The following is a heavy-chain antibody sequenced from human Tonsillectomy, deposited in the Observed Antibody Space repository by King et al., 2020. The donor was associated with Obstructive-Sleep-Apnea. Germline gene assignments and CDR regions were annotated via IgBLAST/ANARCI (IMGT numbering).Heavy chain of an antibody. V-gene: IGHV3-30*02. D-gene: IGHD2-2*01. J-gene: IGHJ3*02. CDR1: GFTFSSYG. CDR2: IRFDGGNK. CDR3: AKDRGDHLLSNDAFDI. Sequence: VQLVESGGGVVQPGGSLRLSCAASGFTFSSYGMHWVRQAPGKGLEWAAFIRFDGGNKNYADSVKGRFTISRDNSKNTLYLQMNRLRPDDTAVYYCAKDRGDHLLSNDAFDIWGQGTMVTVS.